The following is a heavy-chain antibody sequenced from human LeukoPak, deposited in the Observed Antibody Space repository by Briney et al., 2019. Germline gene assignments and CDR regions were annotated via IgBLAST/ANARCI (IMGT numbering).Heavy chain of an antibody. CDR3: ARSDYYGSGTYYKTINWFDP. CDR2: INPNSGGT. Sequence: ASVKVSCKASGYTFTGYYMHWVRQAPGQGLEWMGWINPNSGGTNYAQKFQGRVTMTRDTSISTAYMELSRLRSDDTAVYYCARSDYYGSGTYYKTINWFDPWGQGTLVTVSS. V-gene: IGHV1-2*02. D-gene: IGHD3-10*01. CDR1: GYTFTGYY. J-gene: IGHJ5*02.